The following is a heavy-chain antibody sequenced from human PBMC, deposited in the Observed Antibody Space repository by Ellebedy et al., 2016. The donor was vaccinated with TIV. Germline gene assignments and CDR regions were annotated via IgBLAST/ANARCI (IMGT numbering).Heavy chain of an antibody. CDR3: ARRASYGDYAVQVNPWFDP. D-gene: IGHD4-17*01. CDR1: GFNFRSYW. V-gene: IGHV3-7*01. CDR2: IRQEGDEI. J-gene: IGHJ5*02. Sequence: GESLKISCAASGFNFRSYWMTWVRQAPGKGLEWVAKIRQEGDEIYYVESVKGRFTISRDKAKNLLFLQMNSRRVEDTAVYYCARRASYGDYAVQVNPWFDPWGQGTLVTVSS.